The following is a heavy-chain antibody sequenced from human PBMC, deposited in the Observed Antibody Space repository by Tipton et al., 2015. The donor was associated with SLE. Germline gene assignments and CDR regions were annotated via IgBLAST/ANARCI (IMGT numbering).Heavy chain of an antibody. J-gene: IGHJ4*02. D-gene: IGHD3/OR15-3a*01. CDR1: GFTVSNNY. Sequence: GSLRLSCAASGFTVSNNYMSWVRQAPGKGLEWVSSISSSSTYIYYADSVKGRFTISRDNTKNSLYLQMNSLRAEDTALYYCARDGLVAGLDYWGQGTLVTVSS. V-gene: IGHV3-21*04. CDR2: ISSSSTYI. CDR3: ARDGLVAGLDY.